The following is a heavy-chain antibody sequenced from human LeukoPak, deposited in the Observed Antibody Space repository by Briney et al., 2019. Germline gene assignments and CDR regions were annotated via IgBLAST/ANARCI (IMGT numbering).Heavy chain of an antibody. CDR3: AKEGFDY. Sequence: GGSLRLSCAASGFTFSSYGMHWVRQAPGKGLEWVAVISYDGSNKYYADSVKGRFTISRDNSKNTLYLQMNSLRAEDTAQYYCAKEGFDYWGQGTLVTVSS. CDR2: ISYDGSNK. V-gene: IGHV3-30*18. CDR1: GFTFSSYG. J-gene: IGHJ4*02.